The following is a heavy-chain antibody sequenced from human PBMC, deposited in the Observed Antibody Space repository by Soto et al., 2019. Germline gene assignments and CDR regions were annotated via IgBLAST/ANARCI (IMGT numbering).Heavy chain of an antibody. CDR3: ASGYNPGYIDY. V-gene: IGHV3-11*06. CDR1: GFTFSSFY. Sequence: LRLSGSASGFTFSSFYMTWIRQAPGKGLECVSYISSTSSYTNYADSVKGRFTISRDNAKKSLYLQMNSLRAEDTAVYYCASGYNPGYIDYWGRGTLVTVSS. J-gene: IGHJ4*02. D-gene: IGHD5-18*01. CDR2: ISSTSSYT.